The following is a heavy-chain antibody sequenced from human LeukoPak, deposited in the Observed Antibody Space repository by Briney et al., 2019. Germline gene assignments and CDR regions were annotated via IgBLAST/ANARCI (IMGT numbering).Heavy chain of an antibody. D-gene: IGHD3-16*01. CDR1: GYSISSGYY. J-gene: IGHJ4*02. CDR2: IYHSGST. Sequence: SETLSLTCTVSGYSISSGYYWGWIRQPPGKGLEWIGSIYHSGSTYYNPSLKSRVTISVDTSKNQFSLKLSSVTAADTAVYYCARPSEGGGFDYWGQGTLVTVSS. V-gene: IGHV4-38-2*02. CDR3: ARPSEGGGFDY.